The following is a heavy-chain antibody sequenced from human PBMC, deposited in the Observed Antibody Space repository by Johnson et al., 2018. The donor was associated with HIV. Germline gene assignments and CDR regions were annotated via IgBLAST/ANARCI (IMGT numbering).Heavy chain of an antibody. CDR2: IRFDGNNR. CDR1: GFTFSNYG. J-gene: IGHJ3*02. D-gene: IGHD5-12*01. CDR3: AGPGYVDAFDI. V-gene: IGHV3-30*02. Sequence: QVQLVESGGDMVQPGGSLRVSCAASGFTFSNYGMHWVRQAPGKGLEWVAFIRFDGNNRYYADSVKGRFTISRANAKNSLYLQMNSQRAEDTAVYYWAGPGYVDAFDIWGQGTMVTVSS.